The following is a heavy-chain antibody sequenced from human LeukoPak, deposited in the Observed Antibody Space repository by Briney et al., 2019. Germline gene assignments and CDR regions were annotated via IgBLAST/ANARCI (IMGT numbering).Heavy chain of an antibody. CDR1: GGSINSYY. V-gene: IGHV4-39*01. J-gene: IGHJ4*02. Sequence: SETLSLTCTVSGGSINSYYWGWIRQPPGKGLEWIGSMPYSGSTYYNPSLKSRVTISVDTSKNQFSLKLSSVTAADTAVYYCARSDTALVLDYWGQGTLVTVSS. D-gene: IGHD5-18*01. CDR3: ARSDTALVLDY. CDR2: MPYSGST.